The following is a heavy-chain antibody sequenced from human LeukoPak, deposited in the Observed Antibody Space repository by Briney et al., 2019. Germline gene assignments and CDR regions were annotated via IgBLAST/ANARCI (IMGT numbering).Heavy chain of an antibody. CDR2: INHSGST. D-gene: IGHD2-2*01. J-gene: IGHJ5*02. CDR1: GGSFSGYY. Sequence: SETLSLTCAVYGGSFSGYYWSWIRQPPGKGLEWIGEINHSGSTNYNPSLKSRVTISVDTSKNQFSLKLSSVIAADTAVYYCARRGVPAARGWFDPWGQGTLVTVSS. V-gene: IGHV4-34*01. CDR3: ARRGVPAARGWFDP.